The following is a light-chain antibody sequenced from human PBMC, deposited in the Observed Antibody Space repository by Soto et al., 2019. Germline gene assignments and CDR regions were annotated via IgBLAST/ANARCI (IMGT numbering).Light chain of an antibody. Sequence: VVLTQSPATLSLSPGERATLSCRTSLSVSVYLDWYQQKPGQAPRLLIYGASSRATGIPDRFSGSGSGTDFTLTISSLQPEDFATYYCLQDYNYPWTFGQGTKVDI. V-gene: IGKV3-11*01. CDR2: GAS. CDR1: LSVSVY. CDR3: LQDYNYPWT. J-gene: IGKJ1*01.